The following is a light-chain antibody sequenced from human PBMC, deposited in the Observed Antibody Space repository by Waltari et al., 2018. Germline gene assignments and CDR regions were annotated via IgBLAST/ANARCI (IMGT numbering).Light chain of an antibody. Sequence: MTQSPATLSASVGDRVTITCRASHSITSRLNWYQQKPGKAPKVLIYAASSLQSGVPSRFSGSGSGTDFTLTISSLQPEDFAIYYCQQSYSSPWTFAQGTKVEIK. CDR1: HSITSR. J-gene: IGKJ1*01. CDR2: AAS. CDR3: QQSYSSPWT. V-gene: IGKV1-39*01.